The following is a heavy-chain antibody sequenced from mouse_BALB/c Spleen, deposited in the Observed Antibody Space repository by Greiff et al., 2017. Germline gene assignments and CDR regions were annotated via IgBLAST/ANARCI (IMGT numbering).Heavy chain of an antibody. CDR3: ARGGYDLAWFAY. J-gene: IGHJ3*01. CDR2: ISYDGSN. D-gene: IGHD2-3*01. V-gene: IGHV3-6*02. Sequence: DVQLQESGPGLVKPSQSLSLTCSVTGYSITSGYYWNWIRQFPGNKLEWMGYISYDGSNNYNPSLKNRISITRDTSKNQFFLKLNSVTTEDTATYYCARGGYDLAWFAYWGQGTLVTVSA. CDR1: GYSITSGYY.